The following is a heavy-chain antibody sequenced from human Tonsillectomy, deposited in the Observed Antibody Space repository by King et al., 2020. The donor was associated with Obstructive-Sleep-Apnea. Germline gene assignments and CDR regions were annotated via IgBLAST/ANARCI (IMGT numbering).Heavy chain of an antibody. CDR1: GFTFSSYG. D-gene: IGHD3-22*01. V-gene: IGHV3-30*18. Sequence: VQLVQSGGGVVQPGRSLRLSCAASGFTFSSYGMHWVRQAPGKGLEWVAVISYDGSNKYYADSVKGRFIISRDNSKNTLYLQMNSLRAEDTAVYYCAKFNYYDSSGYYNNWFDPWGQGTLVTVSS. CDR2: ISYDGSNK. CDR3: AKFNYYDSSGYYNNWFDP. J-gene: IGHJ5*02.